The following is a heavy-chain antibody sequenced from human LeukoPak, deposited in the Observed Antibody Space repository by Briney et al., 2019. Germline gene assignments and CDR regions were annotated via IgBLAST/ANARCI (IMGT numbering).Heavy chain of an antibody. CDR2: ISSSSSYI. V-gene: IGHV3-21*01. CDR3: ARRGLDIVVVPTALDY. CDR1: GFTFSSYS. Sequence: GGSLRLSCAASGFTFSSYSMNWVRQAPGKGLEWVSSISSSSSYIYYADSVKGRFTISRDNAKNSLYLQMNSLRAEDTAVYYCARRGLDIVVVPTALDYWGQGTLVTVSS. D-gene: IGHD2-2*01. J-gene: IGHJ4*02.